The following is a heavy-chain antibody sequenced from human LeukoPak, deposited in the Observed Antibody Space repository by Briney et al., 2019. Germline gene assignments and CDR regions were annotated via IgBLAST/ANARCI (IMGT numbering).Heavy chain of an antibody. CDR2: ISAYNGNT. J-gene: IGHJ4*02. CDR3: ASHYYDSSGYYFDY. V-gene: IGHV1-18*01. D-gene: IGHD3-22*01. CDR1: GYTFTSYG. Sequence: ASVKVSCKAPGYTFTSYGISWVRQAPGQGLEWMGWISAYNGNTNYAQKLQGRVTMTTDTSTSTAYMELRSLRSDDTAVYYCASHYYDSSGYYFDYWGQGTLVTVSS.